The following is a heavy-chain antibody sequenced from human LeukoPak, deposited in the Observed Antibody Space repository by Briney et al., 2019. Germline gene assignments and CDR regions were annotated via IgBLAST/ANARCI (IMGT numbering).Heavy chain of an antibody. D-gene: IGHD1-7*01. CDR2: IYYSGST. Sequence: SETLSHTCTVSGGSVSSGSCYWSWIRQPPGKGLEWIGYIYYSGSTNYNPSLKSRVTISVDTSKNQFSLKLSSVTAADTAVYYCARGGDELYFDYWGQGTLVTVSS. CDR1: GGSVSSGSCY. V-gene: IGHV4-61*01. J-gene: IGHJ4*02. CDR3: ARGGDELYFDY.